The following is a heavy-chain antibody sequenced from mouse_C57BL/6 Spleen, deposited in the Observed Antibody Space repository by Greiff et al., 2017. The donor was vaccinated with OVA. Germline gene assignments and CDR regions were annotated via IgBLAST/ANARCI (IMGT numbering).Heavy chain of an antibody. CDR1: GSSITSGYY. D-gene: IGHD4-1*01. V-gene: IGHV3-6*01. CDR2: ISYDGSN. CDR3: ASETWAFDY. Sequence: EVKVEESGPGLVKPSQSLSLTCSVTGSSITSGYYWNWIRQFPGNKLEWMGYISYDGSNNYNPSLKNRISITRDTSKNQFFLKLNSVTTEDTATYYCASETWAFDYWGQGTALTVSS. J-gene: IGHJ2*01.